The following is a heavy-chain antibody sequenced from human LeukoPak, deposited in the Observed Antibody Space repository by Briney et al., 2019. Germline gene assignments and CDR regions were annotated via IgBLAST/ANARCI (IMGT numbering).Heavy chain of an antibody. V-gene: IGHV3-30*02. CDR3: ANIPNLFGPDY. J-gene: IGHJ4*02. CDR2: VQKDGSYK. CDR1: GFTFSSYG. Sequence: PGGSLRLSCAASGFTFSSYGMHWVRQAPGKGLEWVAFVQKDGSYKTYADSVRGRFTISRDNSKNMLYLQMNSLRVEDTAVYYCANIPNLFGPDYWGQGSLVTVSS. D-gene: IGHD3-16*01.